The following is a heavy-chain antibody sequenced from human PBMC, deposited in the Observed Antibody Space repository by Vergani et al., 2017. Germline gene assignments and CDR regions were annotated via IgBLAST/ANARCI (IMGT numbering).Heavy chain of an antibody. CDR1: GYTFTGNY. CDR2: INPKSGGA. CDR3: TRSYYFDY. V-gene: IGHV1-2*02. Sequence: QVQLVQSGAEVKKTGASVKVSCKASGYTFTGNYLHWVRQAPGQGLEWMGWINPKSGGANYAQKFQGRVTITADESTSTAYMELSSLRSEDTAVYYCTRSYYFDYWGQGTLVTVSS. J-gene: IGHJ4*02.